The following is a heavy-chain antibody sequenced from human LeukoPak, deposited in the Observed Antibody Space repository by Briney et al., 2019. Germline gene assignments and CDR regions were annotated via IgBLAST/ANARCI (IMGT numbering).Heavy chain of an antibody. CDR1: GFTFSNAW. Sequence: GGSLRLSCAASGFTFSNAWMSWVRQAPGKGLEWVGRIKSKTDGETTDYAAPVKGRFTISRDDSKNTLYLQMNSLKTEDTAVYYCTRRFGSFDYWGQGTLVTVSS. V-gene: IGHV3-15*01. CDR3: TRRFGSFDY. CDR2: IKSKTDGETT. J-gene: IGHJ4*02. D-gene: IGHD3-10*01.